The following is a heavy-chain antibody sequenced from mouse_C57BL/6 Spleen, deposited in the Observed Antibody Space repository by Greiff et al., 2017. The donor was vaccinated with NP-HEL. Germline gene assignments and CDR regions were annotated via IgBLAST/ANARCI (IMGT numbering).Heavy chain of an antibody. CDR1: GYTFTNYW. CDR2: IYPGGGYT. V-gene: IGHV1-63*01. D-gene: IGHD2-5*01. CDR3: AREGDYSNWYFDV. J-gene: IGHJ1*03. Sequence: QVQLQQSGAELVRPGTSVKMSCKASGYTFTNYWIGWAKQRPGHGLEWIGDIYPGGGYTNYNEKFKGKATLTADKSSSTAYMQFSSLTSEDSAIYYCAREGDYSNWYFDVWGTGTTVTVSS.